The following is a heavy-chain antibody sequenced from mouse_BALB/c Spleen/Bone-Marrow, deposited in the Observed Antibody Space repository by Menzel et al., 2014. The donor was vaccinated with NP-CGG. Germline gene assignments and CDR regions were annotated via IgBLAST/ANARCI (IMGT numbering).Heavy chain of an antibody. Sequence: VQLQQSGPELVEPGASVKISCKTSGYTFTDYNMHWVKQSHGKSLEWIGYIYPYNGGTAYNQKFKSKATLTVDNSSSTAYMELRSLTSEDSAVYYCARERYGDAMDYWGQGTSVTVSS. CDR1: GYTFTDYN. CDR3: ARERYGDAMDY. J-gene: IGHJ4*01. CDR2: IYPYNGGT. D-gene: IGHD2-14*01. V-gene: IGHV1S29*02.